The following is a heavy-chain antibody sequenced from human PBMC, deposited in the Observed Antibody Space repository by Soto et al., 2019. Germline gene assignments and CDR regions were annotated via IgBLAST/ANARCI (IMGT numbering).Heavy chain of an antibody. Sequence: QVQLQESGPGLVKPSGTLSLTCAVSSGSISSAHWWNWVRQPPGKGLGWIGEIDHSGSTNYKPSYNSRVTVTVDKSMTPFSLKLTSVTPANTAVYYCATNSYYSLGVWDQGTTVTVSS. CDR3: ATNSYYSLGV. CDR1: SGSISSAHW. J-gene: IGHJ6*02. V-gene: IGHV4-4*02. CDR2: IDHSGST.